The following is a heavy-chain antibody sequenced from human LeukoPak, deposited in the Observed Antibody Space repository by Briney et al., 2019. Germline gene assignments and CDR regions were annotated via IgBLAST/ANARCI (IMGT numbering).Heavy chain of an antibody. CDR3: ARKRRSSWENWFDP. CDR1: GFTFSSYS. D-gene: IGHD6-13*01. CDR2: ISSSSSYI. Sequence: GGSLRLSCAASGFTFSSYSMNWVRQAPGKGLEWVSSISSSSSYIYYADSAKGRFTISRDNAKNSLYLQMNSLRAEDTAVYYCARKRRSSWENWFDPCGQGTLVTVSS. V-gene: IGHV3-21*01. J-gene: IGHJ5*02.